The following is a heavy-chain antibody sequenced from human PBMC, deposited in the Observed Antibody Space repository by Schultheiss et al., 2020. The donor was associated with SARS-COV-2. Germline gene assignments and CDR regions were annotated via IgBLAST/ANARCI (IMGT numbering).Heavy chain of an antibody. CDR2: SRDKLNTYTT. CDR1: GFTFSDHF. J-gene: IGHJ6*02. D-gene: IGHD3-10*01. Sequence: GGSLRLSCAASGFTFSDHFMDWVRQAPGKGLEWVGRSRDKLNTYTTEYAASVKGRFTISRDDSRNLLYLQMNSLKTEDTAVYYCTRGSVSPPYYYYGVDVWGQGTTVTVSS. V-gene: IGHV3-72*01. CDR3: TRGSVSPPYYYYGVDV.